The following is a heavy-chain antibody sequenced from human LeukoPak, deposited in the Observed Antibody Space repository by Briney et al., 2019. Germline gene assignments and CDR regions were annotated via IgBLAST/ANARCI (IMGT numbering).Heavy chain of an antibody. J-gene: IGHJ4*02. Sequence: SETLSLTCTVSGGSISSYYWSWIRQSPGQGLEWIGYILYSGSTNYNPSLKSRVTISIDTSKSHFSLKLSSVTAADTAVYYCAGGFDSNPDYWGQGTLVTVSS. CDR3: AGGFDSNPDY. CDR1: GGSISSYY. V-gene: IGHV4-59*01. CDR2: ILYSGST. D-gene: IGHD3-16*01.